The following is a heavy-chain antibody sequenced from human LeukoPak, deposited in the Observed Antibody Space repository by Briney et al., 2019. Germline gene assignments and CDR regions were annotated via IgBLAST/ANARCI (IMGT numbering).Heavy chain of an antibody. V-gene: IGHV3-23*01. CDR3: AKSSIVLMVPAGGSFDN. Sequence: GGSLRLSCAASGFSFGSYAMSWVRQVPGKGLEWVSSISGSGSGTYYADSVKGRFTISRDHSKNTVDLQMKSLRVDDTAVYYCAKSSIVLMVPAGGSFDNWDQGTQVTVSS. CDR1: GFSFGSYA. CDR2: ISGSGSGT. J-gene: IGHJ4*02. D-gene: IGHD2-8*01.